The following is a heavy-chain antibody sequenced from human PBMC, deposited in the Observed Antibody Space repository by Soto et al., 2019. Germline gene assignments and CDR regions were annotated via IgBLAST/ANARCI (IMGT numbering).Heavy chain of an antibody. V-gene: IGHV4-38-2*01. CDR3: ARRYNVVSYPH. CDR1: GGSISSSCH. CDR2: IYHTGNT. J-gene: IGHJ1*01. Sequence: PETLCLTCAVSGGSISSSCHCACSRQPQRRNLEWVASIYHTGNTYYNPSLKSRVTISVDTSKNQFSLNLRSVTAADSAVDYCARRYNVVSYPHFGQGNLVT. D-gene: IGHD1-1*01.